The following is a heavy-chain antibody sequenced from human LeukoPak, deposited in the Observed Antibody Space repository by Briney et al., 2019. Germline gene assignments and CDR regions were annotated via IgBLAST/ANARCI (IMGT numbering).Heavy chain of an antibody. CDR3: ARAAYGSGNWFDP. V-gene: IGHV1-2*02. CDR1: GYSFTDYY. D-gene: IGHD6-25*01. J-gene: IGHJ5*02. Sequence: ASVKVSCKASGYSFTDYYMHWVRQAPGQGLEWMGWINPITGGTKYAQKFQGRVTMTRDTSISTAHMELSRLRSEDTAVYYCARAAYGSGNWFDPWGQGTLVTVSS. CDR2: INPITGGT.